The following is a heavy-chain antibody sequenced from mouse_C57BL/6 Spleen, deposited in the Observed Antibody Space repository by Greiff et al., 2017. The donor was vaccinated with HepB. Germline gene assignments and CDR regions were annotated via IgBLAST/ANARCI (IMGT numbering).Heavy chain of an antibody. V-gene: IGHV1-26*01. Sequence: EVQLQQSGPELVKPGASVKISCKASGYTFTDYYMNWVKQSHGKSLEWIGDINPNNGGTSYNQKFKGKDTLTVYKSSSTAYMELRSRTSEDSAVYYCARNYYGSSLYYFDYWGQGTTLPVSS. CDR3: ARNYYGSSLYYFDY. J-gene: IGHJ2*01. D-gene: IGHD1-1*01. CDR2: INPNNGGT. CDR1: GYTFTDYY.